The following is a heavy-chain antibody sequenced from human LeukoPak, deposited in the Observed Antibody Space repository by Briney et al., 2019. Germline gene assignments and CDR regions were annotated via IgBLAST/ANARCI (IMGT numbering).Heavy chain of an antibody. J-gene: IGHJ4*02. CDR1: GFTFSSYE. CDR2: ISSSGSTI. D-gene: IGHD6-6*01. Sequence: GGSLRLSCAASGFTFSSYEMNWVRQAPGKGLEWVSYISSSGSTINYADSVKGRFTISRDNAKNSLYLQMNSLRAKDTAVYYCARAYSSSTFDYWGQGTLVTVSS. CDR3: ARAYSSSTFDY. V-gene: IGHV3-48*03.